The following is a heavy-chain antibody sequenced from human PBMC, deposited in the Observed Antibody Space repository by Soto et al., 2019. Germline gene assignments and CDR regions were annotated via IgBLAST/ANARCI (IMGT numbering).Heavy chain of an antibody. CDR2: INAGIGNT. Sequence: ASVKVSCKASGYTFTSYAMHWVRQAPGQRLEWMGWINAGIGNTKYSQKFQGRVTITRDKSTSTAYMELSSLRSEDTAVYYCARVEFTSGMDVWGQGTTVTVSS. J-gene: IGHJ6*02. CDR1: GYTFTSYA. CDR3: ARVEFTSGMDV. V-gene: IGHV1-3*01. D-gene: IGHD3-10*01.